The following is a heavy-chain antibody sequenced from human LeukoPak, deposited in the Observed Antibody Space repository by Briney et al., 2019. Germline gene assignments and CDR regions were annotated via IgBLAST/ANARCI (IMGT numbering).Heavy chain of an antibody. CDR1: GYTFTGYY. D-gene: IGHD2-2*01. CDR2: INPNSGGT. J-gene: IGHJ5*02. CDR3: ARALPGIVVGNWFDP. V-gene: IGHV1-2*06. Sequence: ASVKVSCKASGYTFTGYYMHWVRQAPGQGLEWMGRINPNSGGTNYAQKFQGRVTMTRDTSISTAYMELSRLRSDDTAVYYCARALPGIVVGNWFDPWGQGTLVTVSS.